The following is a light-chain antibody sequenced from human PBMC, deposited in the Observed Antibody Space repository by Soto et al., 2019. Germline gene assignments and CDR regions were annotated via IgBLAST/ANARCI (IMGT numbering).Light chain of an antibody. Sequence: SYELTQPPSVSVSPGQTARITCSGDTLPKQHPYWYQQKPGQAPVLIINKNSERPSGIPERFSGSTSGTTVTLTISGVQAEDEADYYCQSADSSGTYIFGTGTQLTVL. CDR2: KNS. J-gene: IGLJ1*01. V-gene: IGLV3-25*02. CDR1: TLPKQH. CDR3: QSADSSGTYI.